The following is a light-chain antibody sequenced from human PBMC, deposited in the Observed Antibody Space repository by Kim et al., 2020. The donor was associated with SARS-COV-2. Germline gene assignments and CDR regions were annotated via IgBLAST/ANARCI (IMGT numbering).Light chain of an antibody. CDR1: SGDVGGYNY. J-gene: IGLJ2*01. V-gene: IGLV2-14*03. CDR3: SSYTSSSTLV. Sequence: GQSITISCTGTSGDVGGYNYVSWYQQHPGKAPKLMIYDVSKRPSGFSNRFSGSKSGNTASLTISGLQAEDEADYYCSSYTSSSTLVFGGGTQLTVL. CDR2: DVS.